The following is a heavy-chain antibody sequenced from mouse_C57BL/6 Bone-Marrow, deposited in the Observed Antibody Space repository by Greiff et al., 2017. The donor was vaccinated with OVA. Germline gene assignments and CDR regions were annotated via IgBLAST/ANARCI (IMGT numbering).Heavy chain of an antibody. V-gene: IGHV7-3*01. Sequence: EVKLVESGGGLVQPGGSLSLSCAASGFTFTDYYMSWVRQPPGKSLEWLGFIRNKANGYTTEYSASVQGRFPLSRDNSQSILYLQMNALRAEDSATYYCARYNLWLRRRYFDYWGQGTTLTVSS. CDR1: GFTFTDYY. J-gene: IGHJ2*01. CDR2: IRNKANGYTT. D-gene: IGHD2-2*01. CDR3: ARYNLWLRRRYFDY.